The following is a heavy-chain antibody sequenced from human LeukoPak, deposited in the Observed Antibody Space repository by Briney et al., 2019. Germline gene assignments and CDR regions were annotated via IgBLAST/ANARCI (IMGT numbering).Heavy chain of an antibody. Sequence: PSETLSLTCTVSGGSISSYYWSWIRQPPGKGLEWIGYIYTSGSTNYNPSLKSRVTISVDTSKNQFSLKLSSVTAADTAVYYCARDLSSSWYEEGYYFYGMDVWGQGTTVTVSS. CDR2: IYTSGST. J-gene: IGHJ6*02. V-gene: IGHV4-4*09. CDR3: ARDLSSSWYEEGYYFYGMDV. CDR1: GGSISSYY. D-gene: IGHD6-13*01.